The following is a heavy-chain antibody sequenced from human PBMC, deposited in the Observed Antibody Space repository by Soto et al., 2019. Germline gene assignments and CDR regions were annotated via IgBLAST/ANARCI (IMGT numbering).Heavy chain of an antibody. J-gene: IGHJ6*02. CDR1: GFTFSSYG. CDR2: ISYGERST. D-gene: IGHD3-10*01. Sequence: QVQLVEAGGGVVQPGRSLRLSCAASGFTFSSYGMHWVRQAPGKGLEWVAVISYGERSTYYADSVKGRFTISRDNSKNTLLQQMNMLGAEDTVLYCCEKGGDRGGSGDNYGMDVWGQGTAVTVSS. V-gene: IGHV3-30*18. CDR3: EKGGDRGGSGDNYGMDV.